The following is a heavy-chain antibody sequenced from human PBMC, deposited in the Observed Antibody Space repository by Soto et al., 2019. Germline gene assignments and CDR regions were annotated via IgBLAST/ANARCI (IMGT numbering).Heavy chain of an antibody. J-gene: IGHJ4*02. CDR3: ARGYGRTFDY. CDR1: GGSFSGYY. V-gene: IGHV4-34*01. Sequence: QVQLQQWGAGLLKPSETLSLTCAVYGGSFSGYYWNWIRQPPGKGLEWIGEINHSGSTNYNPSLKSRATISVDTSKNQFSLKLSSVTAADTAVYYCARGYGRTFDYWGQGTLVTVSS. D-gene: IGHD3-10*01. CDR2: INHSGST.